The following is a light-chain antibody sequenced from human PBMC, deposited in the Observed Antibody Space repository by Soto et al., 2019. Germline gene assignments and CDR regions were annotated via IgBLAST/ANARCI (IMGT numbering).Light chain of an antibody. J-gene: IGLJ1*01. CDR2: DDS. V-gene: IGLV3-21*02. CDR3: QVWDSSSDHPGV. Sequence: ELTQPPSVSVAPGQPARITSGGNNIVSKSVHWYQQKPGHAPVLAVYDDSDRPSGIPERFSGSNSGNTATLTISRGEAGDEDDYYCQVWDSSSDHPGVFGTGTKVTVL. CDR1: NIVSKS.